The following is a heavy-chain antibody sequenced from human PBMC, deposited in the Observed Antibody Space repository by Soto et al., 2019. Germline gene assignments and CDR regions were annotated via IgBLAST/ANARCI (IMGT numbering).Heavy chain of an antibody. J-gene: IGHJ4*02. CDR3: ARLIEQLVLGPDY. CDR1: GFTFSSYA. CDR2: ISGSGGST. Sequence: AGGSLRLSCAASGFTFSSYAMSWVRQAPGKGLEWVSAISGSGGSTYYADSVKGRFTISRDNSKNTLYLQMNSLRAEDTAVYYCARLIEQLVLGPDYWGQGTLVTVSS. V-gene: IGHV3-23*01. D-gene: IGHD6-6*01.